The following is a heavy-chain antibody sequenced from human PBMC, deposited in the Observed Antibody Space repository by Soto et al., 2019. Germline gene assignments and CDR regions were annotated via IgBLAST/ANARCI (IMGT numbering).Heavy chain of an antibody. CDR2: IRAYNGNT. Sequence: QVQLVQSGAEVKKPGASVTVSCKASGYTFTSYGITWVRQSPGQGLEWMGWIRAYNGNTNYAPKLQGRVTLTTDTSTSTAYMELRSRRSDDTAVYYCARDLPTMDVWGQGTTVTVSS. CDR3: ARDLPTMDV. V-gene: IGHV1-18*01. CDR1: GYTFTSYG. J-gene: IGHJ6*02.